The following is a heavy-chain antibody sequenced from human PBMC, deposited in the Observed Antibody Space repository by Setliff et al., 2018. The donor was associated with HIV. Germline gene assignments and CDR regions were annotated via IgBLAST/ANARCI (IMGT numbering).Heavy chain of an antibody. V-gene: IGHV4-30-4*08. J-gene: IGHJ4*02. CDR3: VRGDYGYNGKGFDY. Sequence: PSETLSLTCTVSGGSISSDDYYWNWIRQPPGKGLEWIGYITYSWSAYYNPSLKSRVTISIDTSNNQTSLRLSSVTAADTAMYYCVRGDYGYNGKGFDYWCPGTLVTVSS. CDR1: GGSISSDDYY. CDR2: ITYSWSA. D-gene: IGHD4-17*01.